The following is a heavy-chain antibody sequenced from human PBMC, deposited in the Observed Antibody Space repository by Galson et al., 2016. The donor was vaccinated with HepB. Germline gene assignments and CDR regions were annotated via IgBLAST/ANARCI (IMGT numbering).Heavy chain of an antibody. D-gene: IGHD3-22*01. V-gene: IGHV3-7*01. CDR1: GFTFSRYW. J-gene: IGHJ4*02. Sequence: SLRLSCAASGFTFSRYWMNWVRQAPGKGLEWVANIKQDGSEKYYVDSVKGRFTISRDNAESALFLQMNSLRVEDTAIYYCASGHDSDAYYYPDYWGQGTLVTVSS. CDR3: ASGHDSDAYYYPDY. CDR2: IKQDGSEK.